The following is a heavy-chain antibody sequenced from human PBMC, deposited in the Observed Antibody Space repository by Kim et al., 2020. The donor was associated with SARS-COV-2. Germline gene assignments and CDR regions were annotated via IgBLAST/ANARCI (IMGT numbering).Heavy chain of an antibody. D-gene: IGHD6-13*01. CDR2: ISSSSGKI. Sequence: GGSLRLSCAASGFTFIGYAINWVRQAPGKGLEWVSYISSSSGKIDYADSVKGRFTISRDNAKNSVYLQMNSLRDEDTAVYYCARDRSFGSTLYYYFDYWGQGDLVTVSS. J-gene: IGHJ4*02. CDR3: ARDRSFGSTLYYYFDY. V-gene: IGHV3-48*02. CDR1: GFTFIGYA.